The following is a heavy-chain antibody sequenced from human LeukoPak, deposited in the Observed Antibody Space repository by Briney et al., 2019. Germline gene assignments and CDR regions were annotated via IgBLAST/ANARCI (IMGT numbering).Heavy chain of an antibody. J-gene: IGHJ4*02. CDR1: DGSITNYD. Sequence: SETLSLTCTVSDGSITNYDWSWVRQPPGKGLEFIGHVHYSGTTNYNPSLRSRVTISIDTSKQHFFLKLKSVTAADTAVYYCARGGWNYAKYFDYWGQGTLVTVSS. CDR3: ARGGWNYAKYFDY. CDR2: VHYSGTT. V-gene: IGHV4-59*01. D-gene: IGHD1-7*01.